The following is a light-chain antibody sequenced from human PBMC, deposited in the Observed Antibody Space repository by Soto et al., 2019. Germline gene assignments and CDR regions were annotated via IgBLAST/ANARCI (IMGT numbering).Light chain of an antibody. J-gene: IGLJ3*02. CDR1: SSDVGGYNY. V-gene: IGLV2-14*01. CDR3: SSYTSSNTGV. CDR2: EVS. Sequence: QSALTQPASVSGSPGQSITISCTGTSSDVGGYNYVSWYQHHPGKAPKLMISEVSNRPSGVSNRFSGSKSGNTASLTISGLQAEDEADYYCSSYTSSNTGVFGGGTKLTVL.